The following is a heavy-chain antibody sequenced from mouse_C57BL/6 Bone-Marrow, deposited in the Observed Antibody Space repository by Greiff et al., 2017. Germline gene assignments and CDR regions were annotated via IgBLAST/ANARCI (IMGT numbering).Heavy chain of an antibody. CDR1: GYTFTSYW. CDR3: AREDYYGSTVAY. D-gene: IGHD1-1*01. CDR2: IYPGSGST. Sequence: QVQLQQPGAGLVKPGASVKMSCKASGYTFTSYWITWVKQRPGQGLEWIGDIYPGSGSTNYNEKFKSKATLTVDTSSSTAYMQLSSLTSEDSAVYYCAREDYYGSTVAYWGQGTLVTVSA. J-gene: IGHJ3*01. V-gene: IGHV1-55*01.